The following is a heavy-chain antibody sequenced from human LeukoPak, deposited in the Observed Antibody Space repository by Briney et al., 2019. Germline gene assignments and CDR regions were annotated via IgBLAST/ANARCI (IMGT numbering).Heavy chain of an antibody. Sequence: ASVKVSCKASGYTFTGYYMHWVRQAPGQGLEWMGWINPNSGGTNYAQKLQGRVTMTTDTSTSTAYMELRSLRSDDTAVYYCARGWEYYYDSSGYPPAYWGQGTLVTVSS. CDR1: GYTFTGYY. D-gene: IGHD3-22*01. CDR3: ARGWEYYYDSSGYPPAY. V-gene: IGHV1-2*02. J-gene: IGHJ4*02. CDR2: INPNSGGT.